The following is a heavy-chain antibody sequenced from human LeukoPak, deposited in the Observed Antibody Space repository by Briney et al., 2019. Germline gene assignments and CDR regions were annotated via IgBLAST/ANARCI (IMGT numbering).Heavy chain of an antibody. Sequence: ASVKVSFKASGYTFTCYYMHWVRQAPGQGLEWMGWINPNSGGTNYAQKFQGRVTMTRDTSISTAYMELSRLRSDDTAVYYCARNGIGSDIVVVPDHWGQGTLVTVSS. CDR3: ARNGIGSDIVVVPDH. CDR1: GYTFTCYY. CDR2: INPNSGGT. V-gene: IGHV1-2*02. J-gene: IGHJ4*02. D-gene: IGHD2-2*01.